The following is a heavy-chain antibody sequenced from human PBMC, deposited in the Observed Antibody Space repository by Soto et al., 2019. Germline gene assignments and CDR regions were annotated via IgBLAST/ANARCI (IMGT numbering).Heavy chain of an antibody. Sequence: SETLSLTCTVSGGSISSYYWSWIRQPPGKGLEWIGYIYYSGSTNYNPSLKSRVTISVDTSKNQFSLKLSSVTAADTAVYYCARHIRVAAAGHALAIWGQGTMVTVSS. D-gene: IGHD6-13*01. CDR3: ARHIRVAAAGHALAI. V-gene: IGHV4-59*08. J-gene: IGHJ3*02. CDR1: GGSISSYY. CDR2: IYYSGST.